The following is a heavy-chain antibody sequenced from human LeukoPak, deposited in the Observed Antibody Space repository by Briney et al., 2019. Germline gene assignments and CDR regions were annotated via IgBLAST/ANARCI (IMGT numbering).Heavy chain of an antibody. J-gene: IGHJ4*02. CDR3: AKRSGGSGGFFDY. D-gene: IGHD6-19*01. V-gene: IGHV3-23*01. CDR2: ISGTSGGT. CDR1: GFAFTSYG. Sequence: GGSLRLSCTTSGFAFTSYGMYWVRQAPGKGLEWVSAISGTSGGTFYADSVKGRFTISRDTSKNTLYLQMSSLRAEDTAVYYCAKRSGGSGGFFDYWGQGTLVTVSS.